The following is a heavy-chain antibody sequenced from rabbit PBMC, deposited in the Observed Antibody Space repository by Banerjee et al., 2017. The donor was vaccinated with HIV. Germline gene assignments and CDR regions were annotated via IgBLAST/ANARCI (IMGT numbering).Heavy chain of an antibody. CDR3: LRRWHSTDL. J-gene: IGHJ6*01. D-gene: IGHD7-1*01. V-gene: IGHV1S7*01. CDR1: GFDFSSYY. CDR2: INTSSGNT. Sequence: QLVESGEDLVKPGASLTLSCKASGFDFSSYYMSWVRQAPGKGLEWIGCINTSSGNTVYASWAKGRFTISRDNAQNTVSLQLNSLTAADTATYFCLRRWHSTDLWGPGTLVTVS.